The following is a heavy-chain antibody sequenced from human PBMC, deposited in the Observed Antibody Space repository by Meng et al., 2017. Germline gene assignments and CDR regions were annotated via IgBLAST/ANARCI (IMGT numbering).Heavy chain of an antibody. D-gene: IGHD3-22*01. J-gene: IGHJ3*02. CDR2: IYYSGST. CDR3: ARERRVVVITTFPYDAFDI. Sequence: GSLRLSCTVSGGSISSSSYYWGWIRQPPGKGLEWIGSIYYSGSTYYNPSLKSRVTISVDTSKNQFSLKLSSVTAADTAVYYCARERRVVVITTFPYDAFDIWGQGTMVTVSS. CDR1: GGSISSSSYY. V-gene: IGHV4-39*07.